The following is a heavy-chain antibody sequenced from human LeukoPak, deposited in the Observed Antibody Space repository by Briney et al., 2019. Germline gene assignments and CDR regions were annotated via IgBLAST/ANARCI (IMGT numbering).Heavy chain of an antibody. CDR2: ISYDGSNK. Sequence: GGSLRLSCAASGFTFSSYGMHWVRQAPGKGLEWVAVISYDGSNKYYADSVKGRFTISGDNSKNTLYLQMNSLSAEDTAVYYCAKDMHTAMALDFDYWGRGTLVTVSS. J-gene: IGHJ4*02. V-gene: IGHV3-30*18. CDR3: AKDMHTAMALDFDY. CDR1: GFTFSSYG. D-gene: IGHD5-18*01.